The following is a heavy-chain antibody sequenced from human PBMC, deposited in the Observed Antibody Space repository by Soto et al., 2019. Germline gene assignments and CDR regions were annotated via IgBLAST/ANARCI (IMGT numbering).Heavy chain of an antibody. Sequence: SETLSLTCAVYGGSFSGYYWSWIRQPPGKGLEWMGEINHSGSTNYNPSLKSRVTISIETSKNQFSLKLSSVTAADTAVYYCERFSQGGWLQLNPSAVDYWGQGTLVTVSS. CDR1: GGSFSGYY. CDR3: ERFSQGGWLQLNPSAVDY. D-gene: IGHD5-12*01. J-gene: IGHJ4*02. V-gene: IGHV4-34*01. CDR2: INHSGST.